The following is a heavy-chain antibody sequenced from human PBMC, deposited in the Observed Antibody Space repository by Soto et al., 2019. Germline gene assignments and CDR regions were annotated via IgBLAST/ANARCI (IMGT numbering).Heavy chain of an antibody. V-gene: IGHV5-51*01. D-gene: IGHD3-22*01. Sequence: GESLKISCKGSGYSFTSYWIGWVRQMPGKGLKWMGIIYPGDSDTRYSPSFQGQVTISADKSISTAYLQWSSLKASDTAMYYCARQGSSGYYNDAFDIWGQGTMVTVSS. CDR2: IYPGDSDT. CDR3: ARQGSSGYYNDAFDI. J-gene: IGHJ3*02. CDR1: GYSFTSYW.